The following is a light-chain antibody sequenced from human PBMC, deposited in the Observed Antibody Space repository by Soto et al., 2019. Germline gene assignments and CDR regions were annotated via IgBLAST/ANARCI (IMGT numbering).Light chain of an antibody. CDR1: QSVSNDF. V-gene: IGKV3-15*01. Sequence: EIVLTQSPGILSLSPGERATLSCRASQSVSNDFLAWYQQKPGQAPRLLIYGASTRATGIPARFSGSGSGTEFTLTISSLQSEDFAVYYCQQYSKWPPHFGPGTKVDIK. CDR3: QQYSKWPPH. CDR2: GAS. J-gene: IGKJ3*01.